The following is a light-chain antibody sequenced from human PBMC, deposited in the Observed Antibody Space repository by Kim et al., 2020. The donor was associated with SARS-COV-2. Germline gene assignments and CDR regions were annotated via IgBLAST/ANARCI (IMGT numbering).Light chain of an antibody. CDR1: SLRSYY. V-gene: IGLV3-19*01. J-gene: IGLJ3*02. CDR3: NSRDSSGNHLRV. CDR2: GKN. Sequence: SSELTQDPAVSVALGQTVRITCQGDSLRSYYASWYQQKPGQAPVLVIYGKNNRPSGFPDRSSGSSSGNTASLTITGAQAEDEADYYCNSRDSSGNHLRVFGGGTQLTVL.